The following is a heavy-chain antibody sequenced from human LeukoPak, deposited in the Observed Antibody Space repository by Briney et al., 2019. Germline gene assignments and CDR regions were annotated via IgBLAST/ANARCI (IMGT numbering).Heavy chain of an antibody. D-gene: IGHD3-16*01. J-gene: IGHJ5*02. Sequence: PGGSLRLSCAASGFTVKTNYMSWIRQAPGRGLEWISFTSSDGSTDFADSVKGRFTISTDKSKNTLDLHLNSLRADDTAVYYCARTVIRMTLGRYFDPWGQGTLVVVSS. CDR2: TSSDGST. V-gene: IGHV3-66*01. CDR1: GFTVKTNY. CDR3: ARTVIRMTLGRYFDP.